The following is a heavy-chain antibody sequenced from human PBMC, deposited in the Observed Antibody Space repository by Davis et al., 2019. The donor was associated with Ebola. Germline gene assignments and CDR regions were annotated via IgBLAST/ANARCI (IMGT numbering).Heavy chain of an antibody. CDR3: ASSGTYYYDSSGYYPHHYYFDY. CDR1: GFTFSSYS. V-gene: IGHV3-48*02. CDR2: ISSSSSTI. Sequence: GGSLRLSCAASGFTFSSYSMNWVRQAPGKGLEWVSYISSSSSTIYYADSVKGRFTISRDNAKNSLYLQMNSLRDEDTAVYYCASSGTYYYDSSGYYPHHYYFDYWGQGTLVTVSS. J-gene: IGHJ4*02. D-gene: IGHD3-22*01.